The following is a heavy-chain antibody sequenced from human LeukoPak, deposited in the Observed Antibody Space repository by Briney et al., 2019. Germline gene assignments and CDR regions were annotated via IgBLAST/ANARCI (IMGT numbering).Heavy chain of an antibody. CDR1: GFTLSSYA. CDR2: ISGSGGST. D-gene: IGHD3-10*01. J-gene: IGHJ4*02. CDR3: EGYYYGSGSPDY. V-gene: IGHV3-23*01. Sequence: GGSLRLSCAASGFTLSSYAMSWIRQAPGKGLEWVSAISGSGGSTYYADSVKGRFTISRDNSKNTLYLQMNSLRAEDTAVYYCEGYYYGSGSPDYWGQGTLVTVSS.